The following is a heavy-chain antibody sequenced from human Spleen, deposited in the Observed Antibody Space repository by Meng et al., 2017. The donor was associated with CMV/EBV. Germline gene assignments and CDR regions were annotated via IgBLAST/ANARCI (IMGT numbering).Heavy chain of an antibody. CDR3: ARDFIGVRPDYYYNGMDV. J-gene: IGHJ6*02. Sequence: SETLSLTCTVSGGSISSYYWSWIRQPPGKGLEWIGYIYYSGSTNYNPSLKSRVTISVDTSKNQFSLKLSSVTAADTAVYYCARDFIGVRPDYYYNGMDVWGQGTTVTVSS. CDR2: IYYSGST. D-gene: IGHD6-6*01. V-gene: IGHV4-59*01. CDR1: GGSISSYY.